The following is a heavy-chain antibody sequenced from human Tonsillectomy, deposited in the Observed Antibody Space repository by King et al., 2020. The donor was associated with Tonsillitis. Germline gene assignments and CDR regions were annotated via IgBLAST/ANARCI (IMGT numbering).Heavy chain of an antibody. CDR3: AKDDSNSWFTIDY. J-gene: IGHJ4*02. V-gene: IGHV3-23*03. Sequence: EVQLVESGGGLVQPGGSLRLSCAASGFTFSSYAMSWVRQAPGKGLEWVSVIFSGGSSTYYADTVKGRFTISRDNSKNTLYLQMNSLRAEDTAVYFCAKDDSNSWFTIDYWGQGTLVTVSS. CDR1: GFTFSSYA. D-gene: IGHD6-13*01. CDR2: IFSGGSST.